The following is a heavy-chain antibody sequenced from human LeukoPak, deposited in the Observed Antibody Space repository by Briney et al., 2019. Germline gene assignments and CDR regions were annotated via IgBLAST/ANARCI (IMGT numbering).Heavy chain of an antibody. CDR1: GGSISSYY. J-gene: IGHJ6*02. CDR2: IYYSGST. V-gene: IGHV4-59*01. Sequence: SETLSLTCTVSGGSISSYYWSWIRQPPGKGLEWIGYIYYSGSTNYNPSLKSRVTISVDTSKNQFSLKLSSVTAADTAVYYCARARIAVAGIDYYYYGMDVWGQGTTVTVSS. CDR3: ARARIAVAGIDYYYYGMDV. D-gene: IGHD6-19*01.